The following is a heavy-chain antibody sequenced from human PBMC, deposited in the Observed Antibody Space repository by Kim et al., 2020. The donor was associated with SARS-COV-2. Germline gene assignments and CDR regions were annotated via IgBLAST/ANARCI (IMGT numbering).Heavy chain of an antibody. J-gene: IGHJ4*02. V-gene: IGHV3-23*01. CDR2: ISGSGGST. Sequence: GGSLRLSCAASGFTFSSYAMSWVRQAPGKGLEWVSAISGSGGSTYYADSVKGRFTISRDNSKNTLYLQMNSLRAEDTAVYYCAKDQQARYYDSSGYYPEIFDYWGQGTLVTVSS. CDR1: GFTFSSYA. D-gene: IGHD3-22*01. CDR3: AKDQQARYYDSSGYYPEIFDY.